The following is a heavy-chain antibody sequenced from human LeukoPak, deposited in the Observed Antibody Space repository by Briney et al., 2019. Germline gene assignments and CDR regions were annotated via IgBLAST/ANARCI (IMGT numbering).Heavy chain of an antibody. CDR2: ISSSGSTI. Sequence: GSLRLSCAASGFTFSDYYMSLIRQAPGKGLEGVSYISSSGSTIYYADSVKGRFTISRDNAKNSLYLQMNSLRAEDTAVYYCARGRSSTGWFDPWGQGTLVTVSS. D-gene: IGHD6-13*01. CDR3: ARGRSSTGWFDP. J-gene: IGHJ5*02. CDR1: GFTFSDYY. V-gene: IGHV3-11*01.